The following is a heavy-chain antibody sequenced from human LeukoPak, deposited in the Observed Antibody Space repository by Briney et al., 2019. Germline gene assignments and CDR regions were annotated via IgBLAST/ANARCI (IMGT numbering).Heavy chain of an antibody. J-gene: IGHJ5*02. CDR1: GYTFTSYG. CDR3: VSSPTMIVVANP. V-gene: IGHV1-18*01. Sequence: ASVKVSCKASGYTFTSYGISWVRQAPGQGLEWMGWISAYNGNTNYAQKLQGRVTMTTDTSTSTAYMELRSLRSDDTAVYYCVSSPTMIVVANPWGQGTLVTVSS. D-gene: IGHD3-22*01. CDR2: ISAYNGNT.